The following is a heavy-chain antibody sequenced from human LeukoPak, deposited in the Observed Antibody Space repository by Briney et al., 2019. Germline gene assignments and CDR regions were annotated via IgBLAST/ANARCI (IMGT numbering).Heavy chain of an antibody. J-gene: IGHJ4*02. D-gene: IGHD3-10*01. CDR1: GFTFNIYW. CDR3: ASDREYYYGSGSFDY. V-gene: IGHV3-7*04. Sequence: GGSLRLSCEASGFTFNIYWMGWVRQAPGKGLEWVATIKHDGSEKYYVDSVKGRFTISRDNAENSLYLQMNSLRVDDTAVYYCASDREYYYGSGSFDYWGQGTLVTVSS. CDR2: IKHDGSEK.